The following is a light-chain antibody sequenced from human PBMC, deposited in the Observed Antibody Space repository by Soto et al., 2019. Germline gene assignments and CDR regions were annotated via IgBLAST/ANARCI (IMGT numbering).Light chain of an antibody. V-gene: IGKV3-20*01. J-gene: IGKJ1*01. CDR3: QQYSAAPLT. Sequence: EIVLTHSPGTLSLSPGERATLSCRASLTVSGNYLAWYQQKAGQAPRLVIYDASNRATGIPDRFSASGSGTDFTLTISRXEPEDFAVYYCQQYSAAPLTFGQGTKVDIK. CDR1: LTVSGNY. CDR2: DAS.